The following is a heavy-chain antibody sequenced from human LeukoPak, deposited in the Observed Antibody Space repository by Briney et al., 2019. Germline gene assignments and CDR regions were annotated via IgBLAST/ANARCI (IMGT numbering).Heavy chain of an antibody. Sequence: EASVKVSCKVSGYTLTELSMHWVRQAPGKGLEWMGGFDPEDGETIYAQKFQGRVTMTTDTSTSTAYMELRSLRSDDTAVYYCARETPPYDFWSGYYTADYYYYMDVWGKGTTVTVSS. CDR1: GYTLTELS. J-gene: IGHJ6*03. V-gene: IGHV1-24*01. CDR2: FDPEDGET. D-gene: IGHD3-3*01. CDR3: ARETPPYDFWSGYYTADYYYYMDV.